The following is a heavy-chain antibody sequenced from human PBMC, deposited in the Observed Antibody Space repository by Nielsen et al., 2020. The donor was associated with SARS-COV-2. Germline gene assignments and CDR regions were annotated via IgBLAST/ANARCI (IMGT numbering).Heavy chain of an antibody. Sequence: SETLSLTCTVSGGSISSGDYYWSWIRQHPGKGLEWIGYIYYSGSTYYNPSLKSRVTISVDTSKNQFSLKLSSVTAADTALYFCARDYFGDYLDGFDIWGQGTMVTVSS. V-gene: IGHV4-31*03. CDR1: GGSISSGDYY. J-gene: IGHJ3*02. CDR3: ARDYFGDYLDGFDI. D-gene: IGHD4-17*01. CDR2: IYYSGST.